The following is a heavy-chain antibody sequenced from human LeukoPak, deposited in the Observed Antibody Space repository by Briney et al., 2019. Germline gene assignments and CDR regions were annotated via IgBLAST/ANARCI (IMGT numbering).Heavy chain of an antibody. D-gene: IGHD5-18*01. Sequence: SETLSLTCAVYGGSFSGYYWSWIRQPPGKGLEWIGEINHSGSTNYNPSLKSRVTISVDTSKNQFSLKLSSVTATDTAVYYCARSVDTAMVYYYFDYWGQGTLVTVSS. J-gene: IGHJ4*02. CDR2: INHSGST. CDR3: ARSVDTAMVYYYFDY. V-gene: IGHV4-34*01. CDR1: GGSFSGYY.